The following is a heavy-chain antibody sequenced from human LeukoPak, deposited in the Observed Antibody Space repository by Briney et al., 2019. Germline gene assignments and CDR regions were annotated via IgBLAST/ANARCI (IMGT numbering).Heavy chain of an antibody. CDR2: IYYDWST. CDR1: GGSISSGGYY. D-gene: IGHD3-16*01. V-gene: IGHV4-31*03. J-gene: IGHJ4*02. Sequence: SETLSLTCTVSGGSISSGGYYWSWIRQHPGKGLQWIGYIYYDWSTFYIPSLRGRVSMSVDTSKNQFFLKLSSETAADTAVYYCAREWRSLPDYWDQGTLVTVSS. CDR3: AREWRSLPDY.